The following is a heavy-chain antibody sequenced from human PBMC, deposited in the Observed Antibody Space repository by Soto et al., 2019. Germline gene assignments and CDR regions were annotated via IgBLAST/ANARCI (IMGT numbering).Heavy chain of an antibody. V-gene: IGHV1-18*04. Sequence: ASVKVACKTSGYTLSSYGIRWVRQAPGQGLEWMGWISGYNGDTNYAQKLQGRVTMTTDTSTSTAYMELRSLRYDDTAVYYCARAPQTVAGAGIWYWGQATLVTGSS. J-gene: IGHJ4*02. CDR2: ISGYNGDT. D-gene: IGHD6-13*01. CDR1: GYTLSSYG. CDR3: ARAPQTVAGAGIWY.